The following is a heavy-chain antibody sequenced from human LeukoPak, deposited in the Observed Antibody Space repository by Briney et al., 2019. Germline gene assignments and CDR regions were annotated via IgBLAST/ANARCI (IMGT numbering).Heavy chain of an antibody. CDR3: ARRTMPHAFDI. D-gene: IGHD2-2*01. J-gene: IGHJ3*02. CDR2: IYSGGST. CDR1: GFTVSSNY. V-gene: IGHV3-53*01. Sequence: GGSLRSSCAVSGFTVSSNYMSWVRQAPGKGLEWVAIIYSGGSTYYADSVKGRFTFSRDNSNNTLYLQMNSLRAEDTAMYYCARRTMPHAFDIWGQGTMVTVSS.